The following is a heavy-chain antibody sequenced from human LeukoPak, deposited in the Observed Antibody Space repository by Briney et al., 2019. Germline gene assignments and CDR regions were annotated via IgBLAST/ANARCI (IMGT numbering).Heavy chain of an antibody. CDR3: ARTTVSVPFDY. J-gene: IGHJ4*02. CDR2: ISYDGSQK. D-gene: IGHD4-11*01. V-gene: IGHV3-30*03. CDR1: GFTFSGHG. Sequence: GGSLRLSCAASGFTFSGHGMHWVRQAPGKGLEWVAVISYDGSQKYYSDSVKGRFTISRDNSKSTVHLQMNSLRLEDTALYYCARTTVSVPFDYWGQGTLVSVSS.